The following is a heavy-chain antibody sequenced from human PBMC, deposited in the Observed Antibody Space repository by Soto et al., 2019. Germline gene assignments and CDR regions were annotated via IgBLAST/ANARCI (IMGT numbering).Heavy chain of an antibody. CDR3: ARCLAARGWIDP. CDR1: GFIVSSYQ. D-gene: IGHD6-6*01. J-gene: IGHJ5*02. CDR2: IHYSGST. V-gene: IGHV4-59*02. Sequence: PGGSLRLSCAASGFIVSSYQMMWVRQAPGKGLEWIGYIHYSGSTNYNPSLKSRVTISVDTSKNQFSLKLSSVTAADTAVYYCARCLAARGWIDPWGQGTQVTVSS.